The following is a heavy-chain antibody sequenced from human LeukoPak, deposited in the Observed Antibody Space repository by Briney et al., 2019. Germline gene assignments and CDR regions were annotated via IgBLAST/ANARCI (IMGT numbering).Heavy chain of an antibody. Sequence: GGSLRLSCAASGFTFSTYNMNWVRQAPGKGREWVSHITSSSTNIYYADSVKGRFTISRDNAKNALSLQMNSLRDEDTAVYYCATSGNYYLKYWGQGTLVTVSS. CDR2: ITSSSTNI. J-gene: IGHJ4*02. D-gene: IGHD1-26*01. CDR1: GFTFSTYN. CDR3: ATSGNYYLKY. V-gene: IGHV3-48*02.